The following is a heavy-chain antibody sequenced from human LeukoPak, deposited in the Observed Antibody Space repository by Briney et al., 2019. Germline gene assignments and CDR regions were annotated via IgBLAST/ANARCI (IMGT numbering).Heavy chain of an antibody. CDR1: GGSFSGYY. J-gene: IGHJ4*02. CDR2: INHSGST. Sequence: SETLSLTCAVYGGSFSGYYWSWIRQPPGKGLEWIGEINHSGSTNYNPSLKSRVTISVDTSKNQFSLKLSSVTAADTAVYYCARGLRRVQDYWGQGTLVTVPS. V-gene: IGHV4-34*01. D-gene: IGHD1-1*01. CDR3: ARGLRRVQDY.